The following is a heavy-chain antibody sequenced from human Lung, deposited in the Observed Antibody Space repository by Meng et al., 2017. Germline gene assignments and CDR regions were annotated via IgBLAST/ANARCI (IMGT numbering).Heavy chain of an antibody. CDR1: VGPFSDYY. Sequence: SETLSLTCAVYVGPFSDYYWTWIRQSPGKGLGWIGHINHSGSTNYNPSLKSRLTMSVDTSKNQFSLKLSSVTAAETAVYYCARGRSSGYSSPLDYWGQGTLVTVSS. CDR2: INHSGST. D-gene: IGHD3-22*01. CDR3: ARGRSSGYSSPLDY. V-gene: IGHV4-34*01. J-gene: IGHJ4*02.